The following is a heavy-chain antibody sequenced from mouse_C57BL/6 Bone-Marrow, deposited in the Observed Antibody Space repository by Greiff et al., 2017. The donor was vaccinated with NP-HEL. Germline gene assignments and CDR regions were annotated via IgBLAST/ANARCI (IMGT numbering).Heavy chain of an antibody. CDR1: GFTFSDFY. V-gene: IGHV7-1*01. Sequence: EVKLVESGGGLVQSGRSLRLSCATSGFTFSDFYMEWVRQAPGKGLEWIAASRNKANDYTTEYSASVKGRFIVSRDTSQSILYLQMNALRAEDTAIYYCARAIYPDAMDYWGQGTSVTVSS. D-gene: IGHD2-1*01. J-gene: IGHJ4*01. CDR3: ARAIYPDAMDY. CDR2: SRNKANDYTT.